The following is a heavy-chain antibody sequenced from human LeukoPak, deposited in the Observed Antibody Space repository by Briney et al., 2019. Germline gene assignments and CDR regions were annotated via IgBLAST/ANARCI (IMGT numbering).Heavy chain of an antibody. CDR1: GFTFSTYL. D-gene: IGHD1-1*01. V-gene: IGHV3-7*03. CDR3: ASFTTGTTWHY. J-gene: IGHJ4*02. CDR2: IKADGSDK. Sequence: GGSLRLSCAASGFTFSTYLMTWVRQSPGKGLEWVANIKADGSDKYYVDSVKGRFTISRDNAKNSLYLQMNSLRDEDTAVYYCASFTTGTTWHYWGQGTLVTVSS.